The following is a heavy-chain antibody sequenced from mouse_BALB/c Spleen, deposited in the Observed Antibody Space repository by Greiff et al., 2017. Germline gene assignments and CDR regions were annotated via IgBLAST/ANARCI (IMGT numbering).Heavy chain of an antibody. CDR1: GFTFSDYY. Sequence: EVQGVESGGGLVKPGGSLKLSCAASGFTFSDYYMYWVRQTPEKRLEWVATISDGGSYTYYPDSVKGRFTISRDNAKNNLYLQMSSLKSEDTAMYYCARETHRYFDVWGAGTTVTVSS. V-gene: IGHV5-4*02. J-gene: IGHJ1*01. CDR2: ISDGGSYT. CDR3: ARETHRYFDV.